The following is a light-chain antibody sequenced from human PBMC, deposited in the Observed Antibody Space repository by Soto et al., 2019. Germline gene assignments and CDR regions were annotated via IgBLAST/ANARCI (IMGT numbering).Light chain of an antibody. J-gene: IGKJ1*01. V-gene: IGKV3-11*01. CDR1: QSVSSY. Sequence: EIVLTQSPATLSLSPGERATLSCRASQSVSSYLAWYQQKPGQAPSLLIYDASNRATGIPARFSGSGSGTDFTLTISSLELEDFAVYYCQQRSNWWTFGQGTKVEIK. CDR3: QQRSNWWT. CDR2: DAS.